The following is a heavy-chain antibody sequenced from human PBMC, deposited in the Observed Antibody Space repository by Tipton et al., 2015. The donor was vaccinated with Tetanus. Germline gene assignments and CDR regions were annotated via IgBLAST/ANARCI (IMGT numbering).Heavy chain of an antibody. CDR2: IYYSGST. CDR1: GGSISSGGYY. Sequence: TLSLTCTVSGGSISSGGYYWSWIRQHPGKGLEWIGDIYYSGSTYYNPSLKSRVTISVDTPKNQCSLKLNAVTDAATAVYDCARDQARGARGWNYFDYWGQGALVIVSS. V-gene: IGHV4-31*03. D-gene: IGHD1-26*01. J-gene: IGHJ4*02. CDR3: ARDQARGARGWNYFDY.